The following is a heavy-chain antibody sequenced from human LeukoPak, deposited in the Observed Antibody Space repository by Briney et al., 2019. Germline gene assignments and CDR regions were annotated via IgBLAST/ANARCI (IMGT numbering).Heavy chain of an antibody. D-gene: IGHD2-15*01. CDR3: ARGGVLRYCSGGSCYSGYYYYYMDV. V-gene: IGHV4-38-2*02. CDR2: INHSGST. CDR1: GYSISSGYY. J-gene: IGHJ6*03. Sequence: SETQSLTCTVSGYSISSGYYWGWIRQPPGKGLEWIGEINHSGSTNYNPSLKSRVTISVDTSKNQFSLKLSSVTAADTAVYYCARGGVLRYCSGGSCYSGYYYYYMDVWGKGTTVTVSS.